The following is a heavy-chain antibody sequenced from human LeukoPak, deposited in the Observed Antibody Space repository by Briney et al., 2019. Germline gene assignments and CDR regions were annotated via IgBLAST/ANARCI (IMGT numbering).Heavy chain of an antibody. J-gene: IGHJ4*02. CDR1: GFPFSSYS. CDR2: ISSSSSYI. V-gene: IGHV3-21*01. D-gene: IGHD1-7*01. Sequence: GGSLRVSCAASGFPFSSYSMNWVRQAPGKWLEWVSSISSSSSYIYYADSVKGRFTISRDNAKNSLYLQMNSLRAEDTAVYYCARERPELLDYWGQGTLVTVSS. CDR3: ARERPELLDY.